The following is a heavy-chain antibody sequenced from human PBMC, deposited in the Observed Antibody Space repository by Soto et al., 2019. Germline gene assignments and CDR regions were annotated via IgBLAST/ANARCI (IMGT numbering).Heavy chain of an antibody. Sequence: GGSLRLSCEGSGFTFSDYYISWIRQAPGKGLEWISYSSNSGTFSRYAGSVKGRFSISRDNTKNLLYLQMNSLRAEDTAVYYCARSGDNYNRLDYWGQGTPVTVSS. CDR3: ARSGDNYNRLDY. CDR1: GFTFSDYY. J-gene: IGHJ4*02. CDR2: SSNSGTFS. D-gene: IGHD1-1*01. V-gene: IGHV3-11*06.